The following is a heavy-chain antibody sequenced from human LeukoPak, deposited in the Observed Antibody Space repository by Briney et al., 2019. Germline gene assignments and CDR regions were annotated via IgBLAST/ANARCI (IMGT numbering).Heavy chain of an antibody. CDR1: GGSFSGYY. CDR3: AKSNGYGLVDI. Sequence: KPSETLSLTCAVYGGSFSGYYWSWIRQPPGKGLEWIGEINHSGSTNYNPSLKSRVTISLDTSRNQFSLKLTSVTAADTAVYYCAKSNGYGLVDIWGQGTMVTVSS. CDR2: INHSGST. V-gene: IGHV4-34*01. J-gene: IGHJ3*02. D-gene: IGHD3-10*01.